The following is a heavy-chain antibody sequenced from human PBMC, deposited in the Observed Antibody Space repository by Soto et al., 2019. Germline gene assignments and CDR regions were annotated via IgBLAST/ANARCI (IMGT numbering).Heavy chain of an antibody. V-gene: IGHV1-46*01. CDR3: VGSGSGSHGAFDI. CDR2: INPSGGST. D-gene: IGHD3-10*01. Sequence: QVQLVQSGAEVKKPGASVKVSCKASGYTFTSYYMHWVRQAPGQGLEWMGIINPSGGSTSYAQKFQGRVTMTRDTSTSTVYMELSSLRSEDTAVYYCVGSGSGSHGAFDIWGQGTMVTVSS. CDR1: GYTFTSYY. J-gene: IGHJ3*02.